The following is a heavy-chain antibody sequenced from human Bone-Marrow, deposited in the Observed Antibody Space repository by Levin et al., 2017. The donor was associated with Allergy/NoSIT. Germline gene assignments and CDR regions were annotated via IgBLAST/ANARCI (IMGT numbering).Heavy chain of an antibody. Sequence: GESLKISCVASGFNARRKFMSWVRQAPGKGLEWVSLIQSGDSTSYAESVRGRFTISRDNSKNTLFLEMSSLRAEDTAVYYCARGPVDAFDLWGQGTLVTVSS. CDR3: ARGPVDAFDL. CDR2: IQSGDST. J-gene: IGHJ3*01. V-gene: IGHV3-53*01. CDR1: GFNARRKF.